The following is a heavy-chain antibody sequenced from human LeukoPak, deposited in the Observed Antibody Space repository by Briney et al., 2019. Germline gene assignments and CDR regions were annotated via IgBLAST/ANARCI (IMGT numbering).Heavy chain of an antibody. D-gene: IGHD2-2*01. CDR2: ISGSGGSA. V-gene: IGHV3-23*01. Sequence: PGGSLRLSCAASGFTFSSYAMSWVRQAPGKGLEWVSAISGSGGSAYYADSVKGRFTISRDNAKNSLYLQMNSLRAEDTAVYYCARGFSRSSTIPLDYWGQGTLVTVSS. J-gene: IGHJ4*02. CDR3: ARGFSRSSTIPLDY. CDR1: GFTFSSYA.